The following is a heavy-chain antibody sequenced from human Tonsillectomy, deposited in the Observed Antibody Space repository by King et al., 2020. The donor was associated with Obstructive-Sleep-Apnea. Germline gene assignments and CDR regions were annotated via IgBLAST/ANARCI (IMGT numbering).Heavy chain of an antibody. Sequence: VQLVESGGGLVQPGGSLRLSCAASGFIFSTYSMNWVRQAPGKGLEWVAYMCSFITTIYYADSLKVRFTTSRDNAKNSLYPRMNSLRAEDTAVYYCARDRGAAAGTYYYDYGMDVWGQGTTVTVSS. J-gene: IGHJ6*02. CDR2: MCSFITTI. CDR1: GFIFSTYS. D-gene: IGHD6-13*01. CDR3: ARDRGAAAGTYYYDYGMDV. V-gene: IGHV3-48*01.